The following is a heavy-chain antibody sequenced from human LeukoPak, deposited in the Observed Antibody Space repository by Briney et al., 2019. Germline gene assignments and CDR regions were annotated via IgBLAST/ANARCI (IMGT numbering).Heavy chain of an antibody. CDR2: INPSGGST. Sequence: VASVKVSCKASGYTFTSYYMHWVRQAPGQGLEWMGIINPSGGSTSYAQKFQGRVTMTRDVSTSTVYMELSSLRSEDTAVYYCAREWVPDPTVTWDGWFDPWGQGTLVTVSS. J-gene: IGHJ5*02. CDR1: GYTFTSYY. CDR3: AREWVPDPTVTWDGWFDP. D-gene: IGHD4-17*01. V-gene: IGHV1-46*01.